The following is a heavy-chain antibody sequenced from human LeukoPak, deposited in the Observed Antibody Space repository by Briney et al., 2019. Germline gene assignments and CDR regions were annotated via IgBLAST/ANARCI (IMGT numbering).Heavy chain of an antibody. CDR2: IYYSGST. V-gene: IGHV4-59*08. D-gene: IGHD5-12*01. J-gene: IGHJ3*02. Sequence: SETLSLTCTVSGGSISSYYWSWIRQPPGKGLEWIGYIYYSGSTNYNPSPKSRVTISVDTSKNQFSLKLSSVTAADTAVYYCASSGYVSFDAFDIWGQGTMVTVSS. CDR3: ASSGYVSFDAFDI. CDR1: GGSISSYY.